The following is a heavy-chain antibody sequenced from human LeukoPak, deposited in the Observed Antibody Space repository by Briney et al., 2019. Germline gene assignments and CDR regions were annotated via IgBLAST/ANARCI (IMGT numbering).Heavy chain of an antibody. CDR1: GASIRSYY. Sequence: PSETLSLTCTVSGASIRSYYWSWIRQPAGKGLEWIGRIYTSGSTNYNPSLKSRVTISVDTSKNQFSLKLSSVTAADTAVYYCARDGDYYDSSLDYWGQGTLVTVSS. J-gene: IGHJ4*02. CDR2: IYTSGST. V-gene: IGHV4-4*07. CDR3: ARDGDYYDSSLDY. D-gene: IGHD3-22*01.